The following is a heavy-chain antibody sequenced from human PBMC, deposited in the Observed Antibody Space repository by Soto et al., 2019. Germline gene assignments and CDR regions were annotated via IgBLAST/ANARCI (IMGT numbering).Heavy chain of an antibody. J-gene: IGHJ3*02. V-gene: IGHV1-3*01. CDR3: AREIPRFAFET. CDR2: INAGNGNT. D-gene: IGHD2-21*01. Sequence: ASVKVSCKASGYTFISYAMDWVPQAPGQRLEWMGWINAGNGNTKYSQKFQVRVTITRDTSVSTAYLELSSLRSEDTAVYYCAREIPRFAFETWGQGTMVTVAS. CDR1: GYTFISYA.